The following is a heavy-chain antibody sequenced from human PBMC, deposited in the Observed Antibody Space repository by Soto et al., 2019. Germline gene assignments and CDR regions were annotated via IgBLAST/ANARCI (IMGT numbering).Heavy chain of an antibody. J-gene: IGHJ3*02. D-gene: IGHD3-3*01. CDR3: GGDRAVFWSNGICVDAFDI. CDR2: LSSRGFST. CDR1: GFTFNDYA. Sequence: EVQLLESGGDLVQPGGSLRLSCAASGFTFNDYALTWVRQVPGKGLEWVSSLSSRGFSTHYAESVKGRFTISRDNIKNTDYLQRNSLRGEETVVYYCGGDRAVFWSNGICVDAFDIWGQGTVVNVSS. V-gene: IGHV3-23*01.